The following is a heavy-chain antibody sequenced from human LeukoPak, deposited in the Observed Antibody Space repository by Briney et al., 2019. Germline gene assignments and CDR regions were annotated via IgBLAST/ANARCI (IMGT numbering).Heavy chain of an antibody. V-gene: IGHV3-21*01. J-gene: IGHJ4*02. CDR2: ISSSGTYI. CDR3: AKEFSGYLASFEY. D-gene: IGHD3-22*01. CDR1: GFTFSSYS. Sequence: GGSLRLSCVASGFTFSSYSMNWVRQAPGKGLERVSSISSSGTYIYYADSVNGRFTISRDNSKNRLYLQMNSLRAEDTAVYYCAKEFSGYLASFEYWGQGTLVTVSS.